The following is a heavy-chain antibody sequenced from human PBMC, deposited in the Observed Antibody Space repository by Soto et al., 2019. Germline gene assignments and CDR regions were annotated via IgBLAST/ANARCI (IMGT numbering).Heavy chain of an antibody. D-gene: IGHD6-25*01. CDR1: GFSFSHAW. Sequence: EAQLVESGGGLAKPGGSLRLSCAASGFSFSHAWMNWVRQAPGKGLEWVGRIKSRVDGGATDFAAPVKGRFTVSREDSENTVYLQMNSLKTEDTAPYYCTATAAPGVDVWGPGTTVIVSS. V-gene: IGHV3-15*07. J-gene: IGHJ6*02. CDR3: TATAAPGVDV. CDR2: IKSRVDGGAT.